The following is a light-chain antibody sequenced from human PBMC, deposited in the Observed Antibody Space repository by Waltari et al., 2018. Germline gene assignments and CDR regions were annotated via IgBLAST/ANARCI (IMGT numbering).Light chain of an antibody. CDR2: VAS. CDR3: QQSSSAPTYT. CDR1: QNIRSY. Sequence: EIQVTQSPSSLSASVGDRVTITCRASQNIRSYVNWYQQKPGKAPKLLITVASILQSGVPSRFSGSGSGTDFTLTISNLQPEDFATYYCQQSSSAPTYTFGQGTKLEI. J-gene: IGKJ2*01. V-gene: IGKV1-39*01.